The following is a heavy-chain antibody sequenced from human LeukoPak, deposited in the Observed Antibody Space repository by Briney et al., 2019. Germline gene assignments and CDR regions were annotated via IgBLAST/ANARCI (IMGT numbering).Heavy chain of an antibody. CDR2: MNPNSGNT. CDR1: GYTFTSYD. D-gene: IGHD4-23*01. Sequence: ASVKVSCKASGYTFTSYDINWVRQATGQGLEWMGWMNPNSGNTGYAQKFQGRVTMTRNTSISTAYMELSSLRSEDTAVYYCAREDYGGNSVLTKDAFDIWGQGTMVTVSS. J-gene: IGHJ3*02. CDR3: AREDYGGNSVLTKDAFDI. V-gene: IGHV1-8*01.